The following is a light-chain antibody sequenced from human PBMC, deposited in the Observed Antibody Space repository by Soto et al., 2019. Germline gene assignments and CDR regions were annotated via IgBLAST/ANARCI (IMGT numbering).Light chain of an antibody. CDR1: QTISTW. Sequence: DIQVTQSPPTLSASVGDRVTITCRASQTISTWMAWYQQKPGKAPKLRVYDASTLQGGVASRFSGSGSGTEFTLIISGLQPDDSATYYCLQDYNYPRTFGQGTKVDNK. CDR2: DAS. V-gene: IGKV1-5*01. CDR3: LQDYNYPRT. J-gene: IGKJ1*01.